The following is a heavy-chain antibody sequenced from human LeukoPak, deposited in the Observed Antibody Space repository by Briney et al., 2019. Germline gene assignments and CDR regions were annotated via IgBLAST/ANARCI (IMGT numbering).Heavy chain of an antibody. CDR1: GFTFSSYA. CDR2: ISGSGGST. D-gene: IGHD2-8*01. J-gene: IGHJ4*02. V-gene: IGHV3-23*01. Sequence: PGGSLRLSCAASGFTFSSYAMRWVRQAPGKGLEWVSVISGSGGSTYYADSVKGRFTISRDNSKNSLYLQMNSLRAEDTAVYYCAKHWWDFCTTGVCYLGYFDYWGQGTLVTVPS. CDR3: AKHWWDFCTTGVCYLGYFDY.